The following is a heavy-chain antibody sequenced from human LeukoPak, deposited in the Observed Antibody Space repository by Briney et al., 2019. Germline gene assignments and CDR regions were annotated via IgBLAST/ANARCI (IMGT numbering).Heavy chain of an antibody. J-gene: IGHJ5*02. CDR2: VSYSGSA. CDR3: ARSSAVAGLT. CDR1: GGSVSRGSYY. V-gene: IGHV4-39*01. D-gene: IGHD6-19*01. Sequence: SETLSLTCTVSGGSVSRGSYYWSWIRQPPGKGLEWIGSVSYSGSAYYNPSLKSRITISVDTSKNQFSLKLSSVTAADTAVYYCARSSAVAGLTWGQGTLVTVSS.